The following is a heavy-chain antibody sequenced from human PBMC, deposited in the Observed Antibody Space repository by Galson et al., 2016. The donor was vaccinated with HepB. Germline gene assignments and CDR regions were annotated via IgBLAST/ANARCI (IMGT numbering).Heavy chain of an antibody. CDR1: GFTFSNYG. J-gene: IGHJ6*02. D-gene: IGHD3-10*01. CDR2: IWFDGSDK. Sequence: SLRLSCAASGFTFSNYGMHWVRQAPGKGLEWVAVIWFDGSDKYYADSVRGRFTISRDNSKDTLYLQMNSLTVEDTAVYYCARSGPYRSGRSGGMDVWGQGTTVTVSS. CDR3: ARSGPYRSGRSGGMDV. V-gene: IGHV3-33*01.